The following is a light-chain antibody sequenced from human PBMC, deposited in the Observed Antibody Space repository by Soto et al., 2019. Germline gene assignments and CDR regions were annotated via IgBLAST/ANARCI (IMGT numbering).Light chain of an antibody. V-gene: IGKV1-39*01. J-gene: IGKJ1*01. Sequence: DIQMSQSPSSLSASVGDRVTISCRSSQRISRYLNWYQQKPGKGPELLIFAASSLQSGVPSRFNGSGSGTDFTLTISSLQPEDSAAYYCQQGYSTPRTFGQGTKVEIK. CDR1: QRISRY. CDR2: AAS. CDR3: QQGYSTPRT.